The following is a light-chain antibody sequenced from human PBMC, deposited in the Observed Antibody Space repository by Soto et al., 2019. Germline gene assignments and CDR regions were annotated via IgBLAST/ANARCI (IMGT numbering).Light chain of an antibody. CDR1: QDISNF. J-gene: IGKJ5*01. V-gene: IGKV1-12*01. Sequence: DIQMTQSPSSLSASVGDRVTITCRAGQDISNFLVWFQQRPGKVPKLLIYAASSLQSGVPSRFSGSASGTYFTLTISSLQPEEFATYYCQQASSFPLTFGQGTRLEIK. CDR2: AAS. CDR3: QQASSFPLT.